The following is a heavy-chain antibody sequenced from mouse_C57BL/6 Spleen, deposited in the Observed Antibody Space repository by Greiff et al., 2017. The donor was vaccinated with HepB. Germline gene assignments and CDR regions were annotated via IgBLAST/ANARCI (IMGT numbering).Heavy chain of an antibody. CDR3: ARDDDYDGSFAY. Sequence: VQLQQSGPELVKPGASVKISCKASGYAFSSSWMNWVKQRPGKGLEWIGRIYPGDGDTNYNGKFTGKATLTADKSSSTAYMQLSSLTSEDSAVYFCARDDDYDGSFAYWGQGTLVTVSA. J-gene: IGHJ3*01. D-gene: IGHD2-4*01. CDR2: IYPGDGDT. V-gene: IGHV1-82*01. CDR1: GYAFSSSW.